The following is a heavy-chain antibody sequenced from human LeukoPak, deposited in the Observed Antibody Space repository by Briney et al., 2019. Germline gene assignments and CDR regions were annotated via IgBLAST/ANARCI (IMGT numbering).Heavy chain of an antibody. CDR1: GYIFTGYY. V-gene: IGHV1-2*02. CDR3: ARSDPQLVRYYYYYMDV. J-gene: IGHJ6*03. Sequence: ASVKVSCKASGYIFTGYYMHWVRQAPGQGLEWMGWINPNSGDTNYAQKFQGRVTMTRDTSISTAYMELSRLRSDDTAVYYCARSDPQLVRYYYYYMDVWGKGTTVTVSS. D-gene: IGHD6-13*01. CDR2: INPNSGDT.